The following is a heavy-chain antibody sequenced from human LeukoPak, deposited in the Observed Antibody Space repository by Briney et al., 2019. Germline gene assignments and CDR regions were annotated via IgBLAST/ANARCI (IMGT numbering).Heavy chain of an antibody. CDR1: GGTFSSYA. J-gene: IGHJ6*02. V-gene: IGHV1-46*01. CDR3: ARDGGRSYYYGSGSYVSYYGMDV. CDR2: INPSGGST. D-gene: IGHD3-10*01. Sequence: GASVKVSCKASGGTFSSYAISWVRQAPGQGLEWMGIINPSGGSTSYAQKFQGRVTMTRDTSTSTVYMELSSLRSEDTAVYYCARDGGRSYYYGSGSYVSYYGMDVWGQGTTVTVSS.